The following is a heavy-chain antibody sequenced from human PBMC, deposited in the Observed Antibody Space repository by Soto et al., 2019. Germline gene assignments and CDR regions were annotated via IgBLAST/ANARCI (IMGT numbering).Heavy chain of an antibody. CDR1: GFTFMIYE. D-gene: IGHD2-15*01. Sequence: EVQLVESGGGLVQPGGSLRLSCGASGFTFMIYEMNWVRQAPGKGLEWVSYISSSGSAIYYADSVKGLFTISRDNARKSLYLQMNTLGDEDTAVYYCAAALEDGDNYFEYWGRGTLVTVSS. CDR2: ISSSGSAI. CDR3: AAALEDGDNYFEY. V-gene: IGHV3-48*03. J-gene: IGHJ4*02.